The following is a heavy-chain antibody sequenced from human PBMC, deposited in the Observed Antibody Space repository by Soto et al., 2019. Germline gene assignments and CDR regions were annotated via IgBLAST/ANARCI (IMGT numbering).Heavy chain of an antibody. CDR1: GFACNSHS. V-gene: IGHV3-30-3*01. CDR2: MTSDGSSK. J-gene: IGHJ5*02. Sequence: QMQLLESGGGVVQPGKALRLSCADSGFACNSHSMHWVRQAPGKGLEWLALMTSDGSSKFYADSVKGRCTISRDNSKNALYLEMNSLRSEDTAVYYCARDRVIRYTGYELDLWGQGTLVTVSS. D-gene: IGHD3-9*01. CDR3: ARDRVIRYTGYELDL.